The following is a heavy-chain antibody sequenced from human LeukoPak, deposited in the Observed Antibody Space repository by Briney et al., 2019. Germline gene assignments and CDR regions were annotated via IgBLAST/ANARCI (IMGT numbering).Heavy chain of an antibody. J-gene: IGHJ4*02. CDR2: IIPILGIA. CDR1: GGTFSSYA. D-gene: IGHD4-17*01. Sequence: ASVKVSCKASGGTFSSYAISWVRQAPGQGLEWMGRIIPILGIANYAQKFQGRVTITADKSTSTAYMELSSLRSEDTAVYYCAREVPNGDYPFDYWGQGTLVTVSP. CDR3: AREVPNGDYPFDY. V-gene: IGHV1-69*04.